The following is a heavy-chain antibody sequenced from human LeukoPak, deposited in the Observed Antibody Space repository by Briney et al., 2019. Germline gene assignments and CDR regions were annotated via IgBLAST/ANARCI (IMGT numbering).Heavy chain of an antibody. CDR2: ISSNGGST. Sequence: GGSLRLSCAASGFTFSSYAMHWVRQAPGKGLEYVSAISSNGGSTYYANSVKGRFTTSRDNSKNTLYLQMGSLRAEDMAVYYCAGAADYYGSGSYYNAVYYYGMDVWGQGTTVTVSS. V-gene: IGHV3-64*01. J-gene: IGHJ6*02. D-gene: IGHD3-10*01. CDR1: GFTFSSYA. CDR3: AGAADYYGSGSYYNAVYYYGMDV.